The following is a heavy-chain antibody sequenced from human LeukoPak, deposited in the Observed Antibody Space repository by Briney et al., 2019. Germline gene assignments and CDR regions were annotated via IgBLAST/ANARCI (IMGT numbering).Heavy chain of an antibody. CDR2: IKQDGSEK. V-gene: IGHV3-7*04. CDR1: GFIFTSYW. D-gene: IGHD3-10*01. CDR3: ARDFRFGEDY. Sequence: GGSLRLSCAVSGFIFTSYWMSWVRQAPGKGLEWVANIKQDGSEKFYADSVKGRFTISRDNAKNSLYLQINSLRAEDTAVYSCARDFRFGEDYWGQGTLVTVSS. J-gene: IGHJ4*02.